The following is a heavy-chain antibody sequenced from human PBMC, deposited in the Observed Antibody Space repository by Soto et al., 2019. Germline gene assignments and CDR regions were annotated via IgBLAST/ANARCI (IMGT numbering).Heavy chain of an antibody. CDR1: GGSISSSSYY. Sequence: PSETLSLTCTVSGGSISSSSYYWGWIRQPPGKGLEWIGSIYYSGSTYYNPSLKSRVTISVDTSKNQFSLKLSSVTAADTAVYYCASLTLRYYFDYWGQGTLVTVSS. CDR3: ASLTLRYYFDY. J-gene: IGHJ4*02. V-gene: IGHV4-39*01. CDR2: IYYSGST.